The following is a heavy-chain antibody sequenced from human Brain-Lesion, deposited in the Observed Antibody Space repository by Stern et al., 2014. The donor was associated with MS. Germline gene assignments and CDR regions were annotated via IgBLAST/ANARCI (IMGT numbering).Heavy chain of an antibody. Sequence: EVQLVESGAEVKKPGGPLKISCKGSGYSFTSYWIRWVRQAPGKGLEWVGIIYPGDSDTRYSPSFQGQVTISADKSISTAYLQWSSLKASETAMYYCARLFSGSYYYFDSWGQGTLVTVSS. D-gene: IGHD1-26*01. CDR1: GYSFTSYW. V-gene: IGHV5-51*01. J-gene: IGHJ4*02. CDR2: IYPGDSDT. CDR3: ARLFSGSYYYFDS.